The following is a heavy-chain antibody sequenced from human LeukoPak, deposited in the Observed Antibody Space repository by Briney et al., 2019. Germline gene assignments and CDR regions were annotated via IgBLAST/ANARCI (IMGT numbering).Heavy chain of an antibody. V-gene: IGHV3-21*01. J-gene: IGHJ4*02. D-gene: IGHD3-22*01. CDR2: ISSSSSYI. CDR1: GFTFSSYS. Sequence: GGSLRLSCAASGFTFSSYSMNWVRQAPGKGLEWVSSISSSSSYIYYADSVKGRFTISRDNTKNSLYLQMNSLRAEDTAVYYCARDETYYYDSSGYYYDDYWGQGTLVTVSS. CDR3: ARDETYYYDSSGYYYDDY.